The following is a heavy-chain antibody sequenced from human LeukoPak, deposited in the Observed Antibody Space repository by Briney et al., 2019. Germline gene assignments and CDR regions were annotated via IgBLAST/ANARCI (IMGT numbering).Heavy chain of an antibody. CDR2: IYDSEAA. D-gene: IGHD1-26*01. CDR1: GDSISSDGHS. Sequence: SETLCLTCGASGDSISSDGHSGGWLRQPRGKGLEWVVYIYDSEAAYHNPSLKSRLALSVDTSNNQFSLKLTSATAADTAVYYCARDHSSASYTYYYYYMDVWGKGTTVTVSS. J-gene: IGHJ6*03. V-gene: IGHV4-30-4*07. CDR3: ARDHSSASYTYYYYYMDV.